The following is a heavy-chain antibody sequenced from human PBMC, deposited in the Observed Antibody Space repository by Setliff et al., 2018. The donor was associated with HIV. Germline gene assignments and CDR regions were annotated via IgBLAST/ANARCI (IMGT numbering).Heavy chain of an antibody. CDR1: GGSISSSSYY. Sequence: NPSETLSLTCTVSGGSISSSSYYWGWIRQPPGKGLEWIGSLYFSGSTHYNTSLKSRVTISVDTSKNQFSLKMSSVTAADTAVYYCARDRALRFSRSPSFYYFDSWGQGALVTVSS. CDR3: ARDRALRFSRSPSFYYFDS. CDR2: LYFSGST. D-gene: IGHD3-3*02. V-gene: IGHV4-39*02. J-gene: IGHJ4*02.